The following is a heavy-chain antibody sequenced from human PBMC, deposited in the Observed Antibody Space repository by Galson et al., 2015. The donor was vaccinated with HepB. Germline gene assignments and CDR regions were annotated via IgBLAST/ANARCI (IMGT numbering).Heavy chain of an antibody. CDR3: ARGGGDYYGMDV. J-gene: IGHJ6*02. Sequence: SVKVSCKASGYTFTSYAMHWVRQAPGQRLEWMGWINAGNGNTKYSQKFQGRVTITRDTSASTAYMELSSLRSEDTAVYYCARGGGDYYGMDVWGQGTTVTVSS. V-gene: IGHV1-3*01. CDR2: INAGNGNT. CDR1: GYTFTSYA.